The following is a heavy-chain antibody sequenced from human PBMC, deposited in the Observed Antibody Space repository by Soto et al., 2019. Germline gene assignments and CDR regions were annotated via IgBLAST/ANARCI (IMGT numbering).Heavy chain of an antibody. D-gene: IGHD4-17*01. Sequence: SETLSLTCTVSGGSISSYYWSWIRQPPGKGLEWIGYIYYSGSTNYNPSLKSRVTISVDTSKNQFSLKLSSVTAADTAVYYCARCRPPIYGDYWFDPWGQGTLVTVS. CDR3: ARCRPPIYGDYWFDP. J-gene: IGHJ5*02. CDR1: GGSISSYY. V-gene: IGHV4-59*01. CDR2: IYYSGST.